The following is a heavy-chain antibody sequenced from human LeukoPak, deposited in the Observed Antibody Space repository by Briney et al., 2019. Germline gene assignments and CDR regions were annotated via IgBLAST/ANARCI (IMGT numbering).Heavy chain of an antibody. J-gene: IGHJ4*02. D-gene: IGHD2-21*02. CDR1: GNTFTGYY. Sequence: ASVKVSGKASGNTFTGYYMHWVRQAPGQGLEWMGWINPNSGGTSYAQKFQGRVTMTRDTSISTAYMELNRLTSDDTAVYYCARGGGDWNYWGQGTLVTVSS. CDR2: INPNSGGT. CDR3: ARGGGDWNY. V-gene: IGHV1-2*02.